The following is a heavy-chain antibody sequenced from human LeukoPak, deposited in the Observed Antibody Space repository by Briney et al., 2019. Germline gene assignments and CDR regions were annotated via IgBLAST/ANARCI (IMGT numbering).Heavy chain of an antibody. J-gene: IGHJ5*02. CDR3: ARTSSSSSWRDWFDP. CDR2: IYFTGST. V-gene: IGHV4-59*08. Sequence: SETLSLTCTVSGGSISSYYWSWIRQPPGKGLEWLGYIYFTGSTSYNPSLESRVTISVDTSTNQFSLRLTSVTAADTAVYYCARTSSSSSWRDWFDPWGQGILVTVSS. D-gene: IGHD6-13*01. CDR1: GGSISSYY.